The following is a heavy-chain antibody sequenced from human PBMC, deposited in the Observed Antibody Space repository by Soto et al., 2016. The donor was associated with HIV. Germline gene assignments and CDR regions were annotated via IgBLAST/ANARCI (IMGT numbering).Heavy chain of an antibody. CDR3: TTDGKLTFDF. D-gene: IGHD3-3*01. Sequence: EVQLVESGGGLVKPGGSLTLSCAASGFTFINAWMSWVRQAPGKGLEWVGRIKSKTDGGATEYAAPVKGRFTISKDDSKNTLYLQMDSLKTEDTAVYYCTTDGKLTFDFRGQGTLVTVSS. J-gene: IGHJ4*02. V-gene: IGHV3-15*01. CDR1: GFTFINAW. CDR2: IKSKTDGGAT.